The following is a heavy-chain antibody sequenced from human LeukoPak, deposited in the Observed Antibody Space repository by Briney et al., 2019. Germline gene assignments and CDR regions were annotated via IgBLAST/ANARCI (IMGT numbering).Heavy chain of an antibody. J-gene: IGHJ4*02. CDR1: GYTFTSCG. V-gene: IGHV1-18*01. Sequence: GASVKVSCKASGYTFTSCGISWVRQAPGQGLEWMGWISAYNGNTNYAQKLQGRVTMTTDTSTSTAYMELRSLRSDDTAVYYCARDSPDIVVVPAASYYWGQGTLVTVSS. CDR3: ARDSPDIVVVPAASYY. D-gene: IGHD2-2*01. CDR2: ISAYNGNT.